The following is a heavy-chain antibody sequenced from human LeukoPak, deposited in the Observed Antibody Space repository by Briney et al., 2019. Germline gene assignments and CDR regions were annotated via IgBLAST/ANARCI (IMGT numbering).Heavy chain of an antibody. V-gene: IGHV3-23*01. CDR1: GFTFSSYA. D-gene: IGHD6-19*01. Sequence: GVSLRLSCAASGFTFSSYAMSWVRQAPGKGLEWVSAISGSGGSTYYADSVKGRFTISRDNSKNTLYLQMNSLRAEDTAVYYCAKGGSGWYLGLDYWGQGTLVTVSS. J-gene: IGHJ4*02. CDR2: ISGSGGST. CDR3: AKGGSGWYLGLDY.